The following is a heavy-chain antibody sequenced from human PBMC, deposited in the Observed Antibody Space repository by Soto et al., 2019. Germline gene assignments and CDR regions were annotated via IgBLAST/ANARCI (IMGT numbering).Heavy chain of an antibody. V-gene: IGHV4-4*07. Sequence: PSETLSLTCTVSGGSISSYYWSWIRQPAGKGLEWIGRIYTSGSTNYNPSLKSRVTMSVDTSKNQSSLKLSSVTAADTAVYYCAGDPGGSGSYWYDWVDPWGQGTLVTVSS. CDR3: AGDPGGSGSYWYDWVDP. CDR2: IYTSGST. CDR1: GGSISSYY. J-gene: IGHJ5*02. D-gene: IGHD3-10*01.